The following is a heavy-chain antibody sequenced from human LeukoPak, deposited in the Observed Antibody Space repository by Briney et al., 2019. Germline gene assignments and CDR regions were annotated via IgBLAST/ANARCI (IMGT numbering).Heavy chain of an antibody. V-gene: IGHV5-51*01. J-gene: IGHJ4*02. CDR2: IYPGDSDT. D-gene: IGHD1-26*01. Sequence: GESLKISCKGSGYSFTTYWIAWVRQMPGKGLEWMGIIYPGDSDTRYSPSFPGQVTISADKSISTVYLQWSSLKASDIAMYYCARSGNNYYFDSWGQGTLVTVSS. CDR3: ARSGNNYYFDS. CDR1: GYSFTTYW.